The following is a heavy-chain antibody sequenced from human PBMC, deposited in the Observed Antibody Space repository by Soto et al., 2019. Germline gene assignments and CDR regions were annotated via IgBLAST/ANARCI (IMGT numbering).Heavy chain of an antibody. V-gene: IGHV3-30*03. J-gene: IGHJ4*02. CDR2: ISRDGGTK. Sequence: QVQLVESGGGVVQPGRSLRLSCAVSGFTVSTYGMHWVRQAPGKGLEWVAVISRDGGTKYYADSVKSRFTISRDNSTXTXXXXXXXLRGDDMAXXYXTGEVASGYWGQGTLVNVSS. CDR3: TGEVASGY. D-gene: IGHD2-8*02. CDR1: GFTVSTYG.